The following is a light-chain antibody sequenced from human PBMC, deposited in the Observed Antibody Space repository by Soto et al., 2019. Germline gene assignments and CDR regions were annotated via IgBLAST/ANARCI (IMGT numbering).Light chain of an antibody. V-gene: IGKV3-20*01. Sequence: ETALTQSPGTLSLSPGERASLSCRASSPVDSMYLAWYQQKPGQAPRLLIYGASNRATGIPDKFNGSGSGTDFTLTISRLEPEDFAMYYCQQYGSSPRTFGQGTKVEIK. J-gene: IGKJ1*01. CDR3: QQYGSSPRT. CDR2: GAS. CDR1: SPVDSMY.